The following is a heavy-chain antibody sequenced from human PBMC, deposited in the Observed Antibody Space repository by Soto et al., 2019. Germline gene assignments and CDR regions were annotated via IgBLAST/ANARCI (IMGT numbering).Heavy chain of an antibody. V-gene: IGHV1-69*02. J-gene: IGHJ4*02. CDR3: ASQEMATLSLDY. D-gene: IGHD5-12*01. CDR1: GGTFSSYT. Sequence: GASVKVSCKASGGTFSSYTISWVRQAPGQGLEWMGRIIPILGIANYAQKFQGRVTITADKSTSTAYMELSSLRSEDTAVYYCASQEMATLSLDYWGQGTLVTVSS. CDR2: IIPILGIA.